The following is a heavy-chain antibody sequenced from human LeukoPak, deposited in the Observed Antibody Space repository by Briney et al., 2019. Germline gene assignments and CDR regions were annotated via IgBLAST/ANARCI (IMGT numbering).Heavy chain of an antibody. CDR2: MNPNSGNT. D-gene: IGHD6-13*01. CDR3: ARAPMGAAALY. J-gene: IGHJ4*02. CDR1: GYTFTSYD. Sequence: ASVKVSCKASGYTFTSYDINWVRQATGQGLEWMGWMNPNSGNTGYAQKFQGRVTLTRDTSISTAYMELSSLRSDDTAFYYCARAPMGAAALYWGQGTLVTVSS. V-gene: IGHV1-8*01.